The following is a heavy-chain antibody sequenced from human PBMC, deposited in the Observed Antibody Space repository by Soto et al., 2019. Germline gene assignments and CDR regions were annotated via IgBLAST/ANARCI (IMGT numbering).Heavy chain of an antibody. CDR2: MNPNSGNT. CDR1: GYTFTSYD. J-gene: IGHJ6*03. Sequence: ASVKVSCKASGYTFTSYDINWVRQATGQGLEWMGWMNPNSGNTGYAQKFQGRVTMTRNTSISTAYMELSSLRSEDTAVYYCARGRVVPAAKNYYYYYMDVWGKGTTVTSP. V-gene: IGHV1-8*01. CDR3: ARGRVVPAAKNYYYYYMDV. D-gene: IGHD2-2*01.